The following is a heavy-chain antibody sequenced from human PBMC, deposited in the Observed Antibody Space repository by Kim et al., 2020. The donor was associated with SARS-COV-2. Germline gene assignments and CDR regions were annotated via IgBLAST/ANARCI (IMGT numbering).Heavy chain of an antibody. CDR1: GFTFGDYA. CDR3: TRVIIVVVLDV. CDR2: IRSKAYGGTT. J-gene: IGHJ6*04. Sequence: GGSLRLSCTASGFTFGDYAMSWVRQAPGKGLEWVGFIRSKAYGGTTEYAASVKGRFTISRDDSKSIAYLQMNSLKTEDTAVYYCTRVIIVVVLDVWGKGTTVTVSS. V-gene: IGHV3-49*04. D-gene: IGHD2-2*01.